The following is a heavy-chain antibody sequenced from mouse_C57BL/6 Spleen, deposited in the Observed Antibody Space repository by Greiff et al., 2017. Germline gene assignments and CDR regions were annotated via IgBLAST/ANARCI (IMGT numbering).Heavy chain of an antibody. CDR2: IDPSDSYT. CDR1: GYTFTSYW. V-gene: IGHV1-50*01. CDR3: ARTKKGSSSLDV. Sequence: VKLQQPGAELVKPGASVKLSCKASGYTFTSYWMQWVKQRPGQGLEWIGKIDPSDSYTNYNQKFKGKATLTVDTSSSTAYMQLSSLTSEDSAVYYCARTKKGSSSLDVWGTGTTVTVSS. J-gene: IGHJ1*03. D-gene: IGHD1-1*01.